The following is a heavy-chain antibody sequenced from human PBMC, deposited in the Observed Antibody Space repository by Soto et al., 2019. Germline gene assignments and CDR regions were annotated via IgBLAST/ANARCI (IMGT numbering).Heavy chain of an antibody. Sequence: KTSETLSLTCAVYGGSFSGYYWSWIRQPPGKGLEWIGEINHSGSTNYNPSLKSRVTISVDTSKSQFSLKLSSVTAADTAVYYCARTSGDYVWGSYRQDYYYGMDVWGQGTTVTVSS. CDR3: ARTSGDYVWGSYRQDYYYGMDV. J-gene: IGHJ6*02. V-gene: IGHV4-34*01. CDR1: GGSFSGYY. CDR2: INHSGST. D-gene: IGHD3-16*02.